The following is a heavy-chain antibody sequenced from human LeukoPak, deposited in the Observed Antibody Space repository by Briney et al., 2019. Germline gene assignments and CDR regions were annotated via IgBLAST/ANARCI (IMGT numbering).Heavy chain of an antibody. CDR1: GFTVSSNY. Sequence: GGSLRLSCAASGFTVSSNYMTWVRQAPGKGLEWVSVIYTGGGTYYADSVKGRFTISRDNSKNTLYLQMSSLRAEDTAVYYCVRDDVARTWVDYWGQGTLVTVSS. D-gene: IGHD1-7*01. CDR2: IYTGGGT. J-gene: IGHJ4*02. V-gene: IGHV3-53*01. CDR3: VRDDVARTWVDY.